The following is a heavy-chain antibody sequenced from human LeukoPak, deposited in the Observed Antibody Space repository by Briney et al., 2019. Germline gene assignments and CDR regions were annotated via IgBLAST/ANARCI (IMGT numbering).Heavy chain of an antibody. CDR1: GGSISSGGYY. J-gene: IGHJ4*02. V-gene: IGHV4-31*03. Sequence: SETLSLTCTVSGGSISSGGYYWSWIRQHPGKGLEWIGNLYNSGTTYYNPSLKSRVTISVDASKNQFSLKLSSVTAADTAMYYCARLYYYESSGYWNYFDYWGQGTLVTVSS. CDR3: ARLYYYESSGYWNYFDY. CDR2: LYNSGTT. D-gene: IGHD3-22*01.